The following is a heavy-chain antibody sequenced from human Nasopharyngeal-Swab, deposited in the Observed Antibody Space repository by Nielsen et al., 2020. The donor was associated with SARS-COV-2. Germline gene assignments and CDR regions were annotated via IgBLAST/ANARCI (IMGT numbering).Heavy chain of an antibody. V-gene: IGHV1-2*02. CDR1: GYTFSGYY. D-gene: IGHD1-26*01. Sequence: ASVKVSCKASGYTFSGYYIHWVRQAPGQGLEWMGCINPNNGGTNYAQKFQGRVTMTRDTSITTAYMDLSSLTSDDTAFYYCVRGPLGRENWFAPWGQGTLVTVSP. CDR2: INPNNGGT. CDR3: VRGPLGRENWFAP. J-gene: IGHJ5*02.